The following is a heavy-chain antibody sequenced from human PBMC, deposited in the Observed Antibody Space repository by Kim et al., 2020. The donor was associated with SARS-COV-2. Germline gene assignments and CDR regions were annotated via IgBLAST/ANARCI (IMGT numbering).Heavy chain of an antibody. D-gene: IGHD4-17*01. V-gene: IGHV1-18*01. CDR2: ISAYNGNT. J-gene: IGHJ6*02. CDR1: GYTFTSYG. CDR3: AREGLRRGVYYYYYGMDV. Sequence: ASVKVSCKASGYTFTSYGISWVRQAPGQGLEWMGWISAYNGNTNYAQKHQGRVTMTTDTSTSTAYMELRSLRSDDTAVYYCAREGLRRGVYYYYYGMDVWGQGTTVTVSS.